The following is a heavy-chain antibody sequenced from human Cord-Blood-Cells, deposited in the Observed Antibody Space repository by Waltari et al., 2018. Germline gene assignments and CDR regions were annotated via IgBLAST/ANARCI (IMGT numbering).Heavy chain of an antibody. J-gene: IGHJ3*02. CDR2: IYSSGST. CDR1: GGSISSSSYY. D-gene: IGHD7-27*01. CDR3: ARHRLTGDRAFDI. Sequence: QLQLQESGPGLVKPSETLSLTCTVSGGSISSSSYYWGWIRQPPGKGLEWVGSIYSSGSTYYNPSLKSRVTISVDTSKNQFSLKLSSVTAADTAVYYCARHRLTGDRAFDIWGQGTMVTDSS. V-gene: IGHV4-39*01.